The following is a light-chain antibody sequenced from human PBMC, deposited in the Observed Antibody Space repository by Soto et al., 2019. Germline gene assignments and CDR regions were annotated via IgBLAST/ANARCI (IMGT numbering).Light chain of an antibody. CDR3: QQYGSSPHT. V-gene: IGKV3-20*01. CDR2: GAS. Sequence: EIVLTQSPGTLSLSPGERATLSCRASQSVSSSYLAWYQHKPGQAPRLLIYGASSRYTGIPDRFSGSGSGTDFTLTISRLEPEDLAVYYCQQYGSSPHTFGQGTKLEIK. CDR1: QSVSSSY. J-gene: IGKJ2*01.